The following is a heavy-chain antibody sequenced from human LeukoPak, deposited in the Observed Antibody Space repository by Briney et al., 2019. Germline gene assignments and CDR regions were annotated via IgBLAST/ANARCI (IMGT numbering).Heavy chain of an antibody. Sequence: GGSLRLSCAASGFTFSNYAMSWVRQAPGKGLEWVAVIWYDGSNKYYADSVKGRFTISRDNSKNTLYLQMNSLRAEDTAVYYCARDRDSSGYFDYWGQGTLVTVSS. D-gene: IGHD3-22*01. CDR1: GFTFSNYA. J-gene: IGHJ4*02. V-gene: IGHV3-33*08. CDR3: ARDRDSSGYFDY. CDR2: IWYDGSNK.